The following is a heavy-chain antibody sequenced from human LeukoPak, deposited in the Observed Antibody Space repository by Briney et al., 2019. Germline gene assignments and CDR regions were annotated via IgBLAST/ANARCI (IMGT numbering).Heavy chain of an antibody. CDR1: GFTFINYA. J-gene: IGHJ4*02. D-gene: IGHD6-19*01. Sequence: GGSLRLSCAASGFTFINYAMNWVRRAPGKGLERVSAISYDGLTTYYADSVRGRFTISRDNTRNTLYLQMSSLRAEDTAVYYCAKGPIGLAGKFDFWSQGTLATVSS. CDR2: ISYDGLTT. V-gene: IGHV3-23*01. CDR3: AKGPIGLAGKFDF.